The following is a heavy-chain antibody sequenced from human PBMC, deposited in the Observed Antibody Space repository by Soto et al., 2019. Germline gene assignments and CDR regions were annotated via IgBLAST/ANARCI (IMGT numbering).Heavy chain of an antibody. J-gene: IGHJ4*02. V-gene: IGHV3-30*18. CDR2: ISDDGSNT. Sequence: GGSLRLSCAASGFTFSSYGMHWVRQAPGKGLEWVAAISDDGSNTYYADSVKGRFTISRDNSKTTLYLQMSSLRPEDTAVYYCAKDHDAYGDYFADWGQGTLVTVSS. D-gene: IGHD4-17*01. CDR1: GFTFSSYG. CDR3: AKDHDAYGDYFAD.